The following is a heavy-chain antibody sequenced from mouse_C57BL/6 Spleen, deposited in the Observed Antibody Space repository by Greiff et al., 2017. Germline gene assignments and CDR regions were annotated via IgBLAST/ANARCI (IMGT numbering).Heavy chain of an antibody. J-gene: IGHJ3*01. CDR2: IYPGDGDT. CDR1: GYAFSSSW. Sequence: VKLQQSGPELVKPGASVKISCKASGYAFSSSWMNWVKQRPGKGLEWIGRIYPGDGDTNYNGKFKGKATLAADKAASTAYMQLSSLTSEASAVYICTRRRGYDYDGFAYWGQGTLVNVAA. D-gene: IGHD2-4*01. CDR3: TRRRGYDYDGFAY. V-gene: IGHV1-82*01.